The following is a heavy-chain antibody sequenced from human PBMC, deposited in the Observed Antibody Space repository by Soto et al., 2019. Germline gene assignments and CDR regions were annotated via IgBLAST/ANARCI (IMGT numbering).Heavy chain of an antibody. D-gene: IGHD6-13*01. V-gene: IGHV1-46*01. CDR1: GYTFTNYY. Sequence: GASVKVSCKASGYTFTNYYMHWVRQAPGQGLEWMGVISPSDTATNYAQGFQGRVTMTSDTSTSTVYMELSSLTADDTAVYYCATLTYRNTWPVFDPWGQGTLVTVSS. CDR2: ISPSDTAT. CDR3: ATLTYRNTWPVFDP. J-gene: IGHJ5*02.